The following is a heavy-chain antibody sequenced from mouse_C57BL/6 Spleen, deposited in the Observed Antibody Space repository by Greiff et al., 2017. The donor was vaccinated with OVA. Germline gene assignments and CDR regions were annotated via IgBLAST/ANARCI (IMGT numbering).Heavy chain of an antibody. Sequence: VKLQESGAELARPGASVKLSCKASGYTFTSYGISWVKQRTGQGLEWIGEIYPRSGNTYYNEKFKGKATLTADKSSSTAYMELRSLTSEDSAVYFCARFGSNCFDYWGQGTTLTVSA. CDR1: GYTFTSYG. J-gene: IGHJ2*01. CDR3: ARFGSNCFDY. D-gene: IGHD2-5*01. CDR2: IYPRSGNT. V-gene: IGHV1-81*01.